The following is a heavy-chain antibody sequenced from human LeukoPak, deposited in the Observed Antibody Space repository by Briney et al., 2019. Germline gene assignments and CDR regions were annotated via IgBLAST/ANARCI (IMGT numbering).Heavy chain of an antibody. CDR3: ARDRGKLRYLDL. CDR2: MSLDGSSI. CDR1: GFAFNTQA. Sequence: GRSLRLSCVVSGFAFNTQAMHWVRQAPGKGLEWLAVMSLDGSSIYYADSVRGRFTISRDNSKDTMFLQMSSLRVEDTAVYYCARDRGKLRYLDLWGQGTLLTVSS. V-gene: IGHV3-30*15. J-gene: IGHJ4*02. D-gene: IGHD3-9*01.